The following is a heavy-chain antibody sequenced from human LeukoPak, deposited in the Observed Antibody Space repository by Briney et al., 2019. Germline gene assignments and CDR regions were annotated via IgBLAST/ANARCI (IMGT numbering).Heavy chain of an antibody. D-gene: IGHD6-19*01. CDR3: ARDTESSGWTPYYYMDV. V-gene: IGHV3-30*02. CDR1: GFTFSSYG. Sequence: QAGGSLRLSCAASGFTFSSYGMHWVRQAPGKGLEWVAFIRYDGSDKYYADSGKSRFTISRDNSKNTLYLQMNSLRAEDTAVYYCARDTESSGWTPYYYMDVWGKGTTVTVSS. J-gene: IGHJ6*03. CDR2: IRYDGSDK.